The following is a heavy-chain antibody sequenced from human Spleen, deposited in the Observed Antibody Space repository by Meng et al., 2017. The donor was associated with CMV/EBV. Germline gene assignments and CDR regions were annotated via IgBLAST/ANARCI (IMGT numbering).Heavy chain of an antibody. Sequence: SGPTLVKPTQPLTLTCTFSGFSLSPSGVGVGWIRQPPGKALEWLALIYWNDDKRYSPSLKSRLTITKDTSKNQVVLTMTNMDTVDTATYYCAHTYYSNLKFDYWGQGTLVTVSS. CDR1: GFSLSPSGVG. J-gene: IGHJ4*02. CDR2: IYWNDDK. CDR3: AHTYYSNLKFDY. D-gene: IGHD4-11*01. V-gene: IGHV2-5*01.